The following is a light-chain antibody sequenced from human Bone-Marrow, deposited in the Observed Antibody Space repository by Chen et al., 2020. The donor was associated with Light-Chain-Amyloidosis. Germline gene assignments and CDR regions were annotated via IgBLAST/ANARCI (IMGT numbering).Light chain of an antibody. CDR3: QVWDRSSDRPV. J-gene: IGLJ3*02. Sequence: SYVLTQPSSVSVAPGQPATIACGGNNIGSTSVHWYQQTPVQAPLRVVYDDSDRPSGIPERLSGSNSGNTATLTISRVDAGDEADYYCQVWDRSSDRPVFGGGTKLTVL. V-gene: IGLV3-21*02. CDR1: NIGSTS. CDR2: DDS.